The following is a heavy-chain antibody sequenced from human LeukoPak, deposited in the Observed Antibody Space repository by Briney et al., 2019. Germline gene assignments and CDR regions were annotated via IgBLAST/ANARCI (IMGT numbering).Heavy chain of an antibody. CDR3: ARHEEEDGYNAKTFHH. CDR1: GGSISSYY. CDR2: IYYSGRT. Sequence: SETLSLTCTVSGGSISSYYWSWIRQPPGMGLEWIGSIYYSGRTYYNPSVKSRVTISVDTSKNQFSLRLSSVTAADTAVYYCARHEEEDGYNAKTFHHWGQGTLVTVSS. J-gene: IGHJ4*02. D-gene: IGHD5-24*01. V-gene: IGHV4-39*01.